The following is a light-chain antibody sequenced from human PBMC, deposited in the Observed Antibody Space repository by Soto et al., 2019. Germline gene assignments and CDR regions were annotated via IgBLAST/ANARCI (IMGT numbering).Light chain of an antibody. CDR2: AAS. V-gene: IGKV1-17*01. Sequence: DIQMTQSPSSLSASVGDRVTITCRASQGIRNALVWYQQKPGKAPKRLIYAASSLQSGVPSRFSGTGSGTEFTLTINSLQPEDFATYYCLQHNSLPLTLGQGTKLEIK. CDR1: QGIRNA. J-gene: IGKJ2*01. CDR3: LQHNSLPLT.